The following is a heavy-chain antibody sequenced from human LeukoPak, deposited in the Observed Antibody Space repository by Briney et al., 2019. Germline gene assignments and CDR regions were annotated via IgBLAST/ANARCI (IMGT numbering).Heavy chain of an antibody. CDR2: ISGNGATT. CDR3: VKDYLYRTGWYYFDY. CDR1: GFTSGSYA. Sequence: GGSLRLSCSASGFTSGSYAMHWVRQAPGKGLEYVSAISGNGATTYYTDSVKDRFIISRDNSKNTLFLQMSSLRVENTDVYYCVKDYLYRTGWYYFDYWGQGTLVTVSS. D-gene: IGHD6-19*01. V-gene: IGHV3-64D*06. J-gene: IGHJ4*02.